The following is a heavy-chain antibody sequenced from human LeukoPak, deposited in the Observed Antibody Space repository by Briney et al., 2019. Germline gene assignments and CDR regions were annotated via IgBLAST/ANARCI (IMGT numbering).Heavy chain of an antibody. V-gene: IGHV3-23*01. D-gene: IGHD2-2*01. J-gene: IGHJ6*03. CDR1: GFTFSSYG. CDR2: ISGSGGST. Sequence: GGSLRLSCAASGFTFSSYGMSWVRQAPGKGLEWASAISGSGGSTYYADSVKGRFTISRDNSKNTLYLQMNSLRAEDTAVYYCAKGEYQLLHYYYYMDVWGKGTTATISS. CDR3: AKGEYQLLHYYYYMDV.